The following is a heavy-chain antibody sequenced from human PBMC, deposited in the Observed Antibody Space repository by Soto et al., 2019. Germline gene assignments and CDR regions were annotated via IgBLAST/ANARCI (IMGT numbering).Heavy chain of an antibody. V-gene: IGHV5-10-1*01. CDR3: ARHGGFSSSPTYYCYGMDV. CDR1: GYSFTSYW. CDR2: IDPSDSYT. D-gene: IGHD6-6*01. J-gene: IGHJ6*02. Sequence: PGESLKISCKGSGYSFTSYWISWVRQMPGKGLGWMGRIDPSDSYTNYSPSFQGHDAISADKSISTAYLQWSSLKASDTAMYYCARHGGFSSSPTYYCYGMDVWGQGTTVTVSS.